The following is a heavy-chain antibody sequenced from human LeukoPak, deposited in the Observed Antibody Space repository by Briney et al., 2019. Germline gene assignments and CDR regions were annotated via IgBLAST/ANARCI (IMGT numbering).Heavy chain of an antibody. Sequence: SETLSLTCTVSGGSISGSSYYWGWIRQPPGTGLEWIGSIYYSGSTYYNPSLKSRVTISVDTSKNQFSLKLSSVTAADTAVYYCARYHYDFWSGYYSGSPPVYGMDVWGQGTTVTVSS. CDR3: ARYHYDFWSGYYSGSPPVYGMDV. D-gene: IGHD3-3*01. J-gene: IGHJ6*02. V-gene: IGHV4-39*01. CDR2: IYYSGST. CDR1: GGSISGSSYY.